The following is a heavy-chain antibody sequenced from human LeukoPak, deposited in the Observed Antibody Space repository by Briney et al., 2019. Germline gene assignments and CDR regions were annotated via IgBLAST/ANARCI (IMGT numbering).Heavy chain of an antibody. Sequence: SVKVSCKASGGTFSSYAISWVRQAPGQGLEWMGGITPIFGTANYAQKFQGRATITADESTSTAYMELSSLRSEDTAVYYCAAYCSGGSCHGVFDYWGQGTLVTVSS. CDR1: GGTFSSYA. J-gene: IGHJ4*02. CDR2: ITPIFGTA. D-gene: IGHD2-15*01. CDR3: AAYCSGGSCHGVFDY. V-gene: IGHV1-69*01.